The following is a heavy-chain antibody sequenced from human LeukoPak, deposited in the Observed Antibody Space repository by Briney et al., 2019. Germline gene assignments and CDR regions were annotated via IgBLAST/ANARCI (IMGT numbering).Heavy chain of an antibody. CDR2: IWYDGSNK. J-gene: IGHJ3*02. Sequence: GGSLRLSCVVSGITFDGYAMHWVRQAPGKGLEWVAVIWYDGSNKYYADSVKGRFTISRDNSKNTLYLQMNSLRAEDTAVYYCARDGGDDAFDIWGQGTMVTVSS. D-gene: IGHD3-10*01. CDR1: GITFDGYA. V-gene: IGHV3-33*08. CDR3: ARDGGDDAFDI.